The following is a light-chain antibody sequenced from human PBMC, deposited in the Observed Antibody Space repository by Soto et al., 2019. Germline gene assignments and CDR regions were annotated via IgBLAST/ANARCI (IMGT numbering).Light chain of an antibody. Sequence: QSALTQPASVSGSPGQSIAISCTGSSSDVGIYNYVSWYQQHPGKVPKLIIYEVSNRPSGVYNRFSGSKSGNTASLTISGLQAEDDDDYYCSSYTTSSTRVFGTGTKIPVL. CDR2: EVS. CDR3: SSYTTSSTRV. V-gene: IGLV2-14*01. CDR1: SSDVGIYNY. J-gene: IGLJ1*01.